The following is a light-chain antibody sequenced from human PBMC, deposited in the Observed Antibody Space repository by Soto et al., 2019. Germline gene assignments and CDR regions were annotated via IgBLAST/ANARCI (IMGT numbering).Light chain of an antibody. CDR1: SSNIGNNY. Sequence: QSVLTQSPSVSAAPGQKVTISCSGSSSNIGNNYVSWYQQLPGTAPRLLIYDNVYRFSGIPARFSASKSGTSATLGIAGLQPGYEGDYYCGSWDNNLRAYVFGTGTKVT. V-gene: IGLV1-51*01. J-gene: IGLJ1*01. CDR2: DNV. CDR3: GSWDNNLRAYV.